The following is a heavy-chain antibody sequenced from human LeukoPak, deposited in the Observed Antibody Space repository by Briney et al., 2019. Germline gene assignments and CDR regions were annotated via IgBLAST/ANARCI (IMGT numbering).Heavy chain of an antibody. J-gene: IGHJ3*02. CDR2: IYTSGNT. Sequence: SETLSLTCTVSGGSISSYYWSWIRQPAGKGLEWIGRIYTSGNTNYNPSLKSRVTMSVDTSKNQFSLNLRSVTAADTAVYYCARDVYSGSPEALDIWGQGTMVTVSS. D-gene: IGHD1-26*01. CDR3: ARDVYSGSPEALDI. CDR1: GGSISSYY. V-gene: IGHV4-4*07.